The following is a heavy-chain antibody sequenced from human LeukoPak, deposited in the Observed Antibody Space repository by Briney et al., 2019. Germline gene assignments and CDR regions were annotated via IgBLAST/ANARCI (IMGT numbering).Heavy chain of an antibody. V-gene: IGHV3-66*01. CDR1: GISVSYSY. J-gene: IGHJ5*02. D-gene: IGHD1-26*01. Sequence: GGSLRLSCAASGISVSYSYMSWVRRAPGKGLEWLSVIYPNASTFYTDSVKGRFTISRDSSTNTLHLQLSSLRADDTAVYYCGRDRGASGASWGQGTLVTVSS. CDR3: GRDRGASGAS. CDR2: IYPNAST.